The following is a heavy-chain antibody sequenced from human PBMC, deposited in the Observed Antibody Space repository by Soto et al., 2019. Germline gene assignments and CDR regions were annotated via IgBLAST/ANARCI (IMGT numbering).Heavy chain of an antibody. J-gene: IGHJ4*02. CDR2: IYYSGST. V-gene: IGHV4-59*01. CDR1: GGSISSYY. Sequence: QVQLQESGPGLVKPSETLSLTCTVSGGSISSYYWSWIRQPPGKGLEWIGYIYYSGSTNYNPSRKSRITISVDTSKNQSSLKLSSVTAADTAVYYCARAWGEAFDYWGQGTLVTVSS. D-gene: IGHD3-16*01. CDR3: ARAWGEAFDY.